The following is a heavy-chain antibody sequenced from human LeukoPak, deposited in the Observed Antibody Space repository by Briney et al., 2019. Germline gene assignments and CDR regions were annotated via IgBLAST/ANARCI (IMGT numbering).Heavy chain of an antibody. CDR3: AITGYYYYYGMDV. CDR2: ISGSGGST. CDR1: GFTFSSYA. Sequence: GGSLRPSCAASGFTFSSYAMSWVRQAPGKGLEWVSAISGSGGSTYYADSVKGRFTISRDNSKNTLYLQMNSLRAEDTAVYYCAITGYYYYYGMDVWGKGTTVTVSS. V-gene: IGHV3-23*01. J-gene: IGHJ6*04.